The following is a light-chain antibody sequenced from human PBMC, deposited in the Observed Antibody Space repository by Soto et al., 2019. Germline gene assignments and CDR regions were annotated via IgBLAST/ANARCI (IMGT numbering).Light chain of an antibody. CDR3: LLYYNGPYV. CDR1: TGTVTSGHY. V-gene: IGLV7-46*01. Sequence: QAVVTQEPSLTVSPGGTVTLTCGSSTGTVTSGHYPYWFQQKPGQAPRTLIYDTVKKHSWTPARFSGSLLGGKAALTLSGAQPEDEAEYYCLLYYNGPYVFGAGTKVTV. CDR2: DTV. J-gene: IGLJ1*01.